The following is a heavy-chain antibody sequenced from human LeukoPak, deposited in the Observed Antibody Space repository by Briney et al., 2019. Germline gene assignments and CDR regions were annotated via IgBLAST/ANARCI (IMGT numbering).Heavy chain of an antibody. J-gene: IGHJ3*02. CDR2: IYYSGST. CDR3: AKSNGYGLIDI. CDR1: GGSITNYY. D-gene: IGHD3-22*01. Sequence: SETLSLTCTVSGGSITNYYWSWIRQPPGKGLEWIGYIYYSGSTNYNPSLKSRVTISLDTSRNQFSLKLNSVTAADTAVYYRAKSNGYGLIDIWGQGTMVTVSS. V-gene: IGHV4-59*12.